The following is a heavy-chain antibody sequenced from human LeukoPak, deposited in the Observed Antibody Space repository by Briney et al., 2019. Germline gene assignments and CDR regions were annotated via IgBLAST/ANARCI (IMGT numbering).Heavy chain of an antibody. D-gene: IGHD5-12*01. V-gene: IGHV3-23*01. J-gene: IGHJ4*02. CDR3: AGAYSAYDPFDY. CDR1: AFTFNTFD. CDR2: ISESGAST. Sequence: PGGSLRLSCSVSAFTFNTFDNFAVNWVRQAPGKGLEWVAAISESGASTYYAASVKGRFTISRDNAKNTVHLQMNSLRVEDTAIYFCAGAYSAYDPFDYWGQGILVTASS.